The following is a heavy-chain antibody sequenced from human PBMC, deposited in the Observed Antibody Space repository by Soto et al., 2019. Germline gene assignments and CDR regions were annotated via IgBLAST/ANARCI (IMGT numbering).Heavy chain of an antibody. J-gene: IGHJ4*02. V-gene: IGHV4-59*01. CDR2: IYYNGNT. Sequence: SETLSLTCTVSGGSISGYYWSWIRQSPGKGLEWIGYIYYNGNTNYNPSLRSRVTISVDTSKNQSSLKLSSVAAADTAVYYCTRNVDTTRAYYFDYWGQGTLVTVSS. CDR1: GGSISGYY. D-gene: IGHD5-18*01. CDR3: TRNVDTTRAYYFDY.